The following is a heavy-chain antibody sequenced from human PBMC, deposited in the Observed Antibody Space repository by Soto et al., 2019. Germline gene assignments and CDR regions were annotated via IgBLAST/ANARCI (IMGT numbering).Heavy chain of an antibody. CDR3: ARVGDDPHGSYYFDS. Sequence: QVQLQESGPGLVKPSETLSLTCTVSGGSISSYHWSWIRQPPGKGLECIGYIDYSGSTNYNPSLKSRVTISVDTSKSQFSLELSPVTAADTAVYYCARVGDDPHGSYYFDSWGQGTLVTVSS. CDR2: IDYSGST. D-gene: IGHD2-21*01. CDR1: GGSISSYH. J-gene: IGHJ4*02. V-gene: IGHV4-59*01.